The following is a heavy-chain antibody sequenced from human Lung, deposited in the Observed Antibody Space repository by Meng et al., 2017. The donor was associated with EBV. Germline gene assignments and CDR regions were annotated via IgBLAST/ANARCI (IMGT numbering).Heavy chain of an antibody. Sequence: VHLQDAGHRLLRPSPTRSLTCTVSGASISSAVFWIWIRQPPGKDLEWIGYISYSGATHYNPSLKSRLTISVDTAKNQFSLSLSSVTAADTAVYYCARVVGDCASCYKGWFDPWGQGTLVTVSS. CDR1: GASISSAVF. CDR3: ARVVGDCASCYKGWFDP. D-gene: IGHD2-2*02. J-gene: IGHJ5*02. V-gene: IGHV4-30-4*01. CDR2: ISYSGAT.